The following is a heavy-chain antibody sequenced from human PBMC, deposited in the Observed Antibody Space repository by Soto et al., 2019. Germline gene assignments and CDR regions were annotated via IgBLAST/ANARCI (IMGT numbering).Heavy chain of an antibody. J-gene: IGHJ4*02. CDR1: GYSFTSYW. Sequence: GESLKISCKGSGYSFTSYWIGWVRQMPGKGLEWMGIIYPGDSDTRYSPSFQGQVTISADKSISTAYLQWSSLKASDTAMYYCARHAKWDQETRSLYYFDYWGQGTLVTVSS. D-gene: IGHD1-26*01. CDR2: IYPGDSDT. CDR3: ARHAKWDQETRSLYYFDY. V-gene: IGHV5-51*01.